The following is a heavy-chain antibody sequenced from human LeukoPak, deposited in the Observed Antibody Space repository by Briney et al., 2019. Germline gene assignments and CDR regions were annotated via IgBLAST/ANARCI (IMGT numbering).Heavy chain of an antibody. D-gene: IGHD6-13*01. CDR3: ARSTLQQPPRY. V-gene: IGHV3-33*01. J-gene: IGHJ4*02. CDR2: IWYDGSNK. CDR1: GFTFSSYG. Sequence: PGRSLRLSCAASGFTFSSYGTHWVRQAPGKGLEWVAVIWYDGSNKYYADSVKGRFTISRDNSKNTLYLQMNSLRAEDTAVYYCARSTLQQPPRYWGQGTLVTVSS.